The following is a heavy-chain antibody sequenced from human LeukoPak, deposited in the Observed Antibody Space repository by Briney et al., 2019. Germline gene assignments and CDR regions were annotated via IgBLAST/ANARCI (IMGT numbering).Heavy chain of an antibody. CDR1: GYTFTSYD. D-gene: IGHD3-3*01. CDR2: MNPNSGNT. V-gene: IGHV1-8*01. Sequence: ASVKVSCKASGYTFTSYDINWVRQATGQGLEWMGWMNPNSGNTGYAQKFQGRVTMTRNTSISTAYMELSSLRSEDTAVYYCARGGLRFLEWLLADYYYYYDMDVWGQGTTVTVSS. J-gene: IGHJ6*02. CDR3: ARGGLRFLEWLLADYYYYYDMDV.